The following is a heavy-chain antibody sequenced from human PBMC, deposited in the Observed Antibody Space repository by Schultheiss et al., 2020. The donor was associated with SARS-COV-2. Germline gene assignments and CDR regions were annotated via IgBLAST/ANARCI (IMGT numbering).Heavy chain of an antibody. CDR1: GFTFSSYE. CDR3: ARDAGGGYYYYMDV. V-gene: IGHV3-48*03. D-gene: IGHD4-23*01. J-gene: IGHJ6*03. CDR2: ISSSGSTI. Sequence: GGSLRLSCAASGFTFSSYEMNWVRQAPGKGLEWVSYISSSGSTIYYADSVKGRFTISRDNAKNSLYLQMNSLRAEDTAVYYCARDAGGGYYYYMDVWGKGTTVTVSS.